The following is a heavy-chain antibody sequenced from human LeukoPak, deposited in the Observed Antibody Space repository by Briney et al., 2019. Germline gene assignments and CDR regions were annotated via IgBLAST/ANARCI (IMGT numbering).Heavy chain of an antibody. D-gene: IGHD6-19*01. V-gene: IGHV4-59*01. CDR3: ARGVTGGWYGDFQH. J-gene: IGHJ1*01. Sequence: TSETLSLTCTVSGGSISSYFWSWIRQPPGKGLEWIGYIYYSGSTNYNPSLKSRVTISVDTSKNQFSLKLSSVTAADTAVYYCARGVTGGWYGDFQHWGQGTLVIVSS. CDR2: IYYSGST. CDR1: GGSISSYF.